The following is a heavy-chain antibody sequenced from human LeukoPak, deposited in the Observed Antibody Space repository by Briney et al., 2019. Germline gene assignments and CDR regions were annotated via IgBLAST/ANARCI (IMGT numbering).Heavy chain of an antibody. CDR2: INHSGST. D-gene: IGHD3-22*01. CDR1: GGSFSGYY. V-gene: IGHV4-34*01. CDR3: ARQDYYDSSGYYYPLYFDY. J-gene: IGHJ4*02. Sequence: SETLSLTCAVYGGSFSGYYWSWIRQPPGKGLEWIGEINHSGSTNYNPSLKSRVTISVDTSKNQFSLKLSSVTAADTAVYYCARQDYYDSSGYYYPLYFDYWGQGTLVTVSS.